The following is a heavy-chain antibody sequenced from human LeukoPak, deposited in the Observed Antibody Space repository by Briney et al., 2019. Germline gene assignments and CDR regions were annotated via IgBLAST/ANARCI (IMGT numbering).Heavy chain of an antibody. CDR1: GFTFSSYA. CDR2: ITASGGNT. CDR3: AKGNGYSYGRYYFDY. D-gene: IGHD5-18*01. J-gene: IGHJ4*02. Sequence: GGSLRISCAASGFTFSSYAMGWVRQAPGKGLEWVSAITASGGNTYYADSVKGRFTISRDNSKNTLYLQVNSLRAEDTAVYYCAKGNGYSYGRYYFDYWALGTLVTVSS. V-gene: IGHV3-23*01.